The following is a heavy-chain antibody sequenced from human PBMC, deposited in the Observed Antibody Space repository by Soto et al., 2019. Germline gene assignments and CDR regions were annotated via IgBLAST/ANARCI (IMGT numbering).Heavy chain of an antibody. Sequence: PGGSLRLSCAASGFTFSGYSMTWVRQAPVKGLQWVSSISSSSSNIYYADSVKGRFTISRDNAKNSLFLQMSSMRADDTAVYYCARDMYYFDSSGTQTHSPFDLWGQGAPVTVSS. CDR3: ARDMYYFDSSGTQTHSPFDL. D-gene: IGHD3-22*01. J-gene: IGHJ4*02. CDR2: ISSSSSNI. CDR1: GFTFSGYS. V-gene: IGHV3-21*01.